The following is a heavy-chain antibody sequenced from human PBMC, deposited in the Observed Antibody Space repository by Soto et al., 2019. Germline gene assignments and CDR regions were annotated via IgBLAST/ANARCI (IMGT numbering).Heavy chain of an antibody. D-gene: IGHD3-10*01. Sequence: QITLKESGPPLVKPTQTLTLTCTFSGFSLSTSGVGVGWIRQPPGKALEWLALIYWNDDKRYSPSLKSRLTTTKETTKNQVVTTMTNLDPVATDTYYLANRVRGLLWFRELPSDNWFDPWGQGTLVTVSS. CDR2: IYWNDDK. CDR1: GFSLSTSGVG. CDR3: ANRVRGLLWFRELPSDNWFDP. J-gene: IGHJ5*02. V-gene: IGHV2-5*01.